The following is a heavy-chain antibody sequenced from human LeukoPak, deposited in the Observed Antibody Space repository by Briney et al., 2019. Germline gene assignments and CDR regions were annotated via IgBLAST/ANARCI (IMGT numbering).Heavy chain of an antibody. CDR1: GFTVSNNY. D-gene: IGHD4/OR15-4a*01. CDR3: VRNSGELGA. CDR2: FYSAGGT. V-gene: IGHV3-53*01. Sequence: GGSLRLSCAASGFTVSNNYMSWVRRAAGKGLEWVALFYSAGGTYYADSVKGRFTISRDNSKNTLHLQMNSLRAEDTAVYYCVRNSGELGAWGQGTLVTVSS. J-gene: IGHJ5*02.